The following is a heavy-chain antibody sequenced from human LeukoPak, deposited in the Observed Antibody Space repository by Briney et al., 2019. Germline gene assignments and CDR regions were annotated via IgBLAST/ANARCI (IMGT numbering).Heavy chain of an antibody. J-gene: IGHJ4*02. CDR3: ARRLGNYDPYYFDY. D-gene: IGHD3-22*01. CDR2: IYYSGST. V-gene: IGHV4-59*08. Sequence: PSETLSLTCTVSGGSISSYYWSWIRQPPGKGLEWIGYIYYSGSTNYNPSLKSRVTISVDTSKNQFSLKVSSVTAADTAVYYCARRLGNYDPYYFDYWGQGTMVTVSS. CDR1: GGSISSYY.